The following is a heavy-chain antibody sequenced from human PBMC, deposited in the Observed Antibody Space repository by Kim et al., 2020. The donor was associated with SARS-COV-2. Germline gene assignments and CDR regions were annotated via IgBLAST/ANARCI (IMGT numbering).Heavy chain of an antibody. D-gene: IGHD3-22*01. CDR3: ARDWEYNDSSGYAISH. CDR1: GFVFSSYS. V-gene: IGHV3-48*04. CDR2: ISSSGQTI. Sequence: GGSLRLSCAASGFVFSSYSMNWVRQAPGKGLEWVAFISSSGQTIYIADAVKGRFTISRDNANNLLELQMTSLRVEDTAVYYCARDWEYNDSSGYAISHWGQGTLVTVSS. J-gene: IGHJ4*02.